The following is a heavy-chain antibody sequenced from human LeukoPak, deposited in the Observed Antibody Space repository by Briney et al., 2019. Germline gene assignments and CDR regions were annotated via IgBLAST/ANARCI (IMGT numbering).Heavy chain of an antibody. J-gene: IGHJ4*02. CDR3: AKGGNWNDVAYFDY. V-gene: IGHV3-23*01. Sequence: GGSLRLSCAVSGFTFSSYAMSWVRQAPGKGLGWVSAISGSGGSTYYADSVKGRFTISRDNSKNTLYLQMNSLRAEDTAVYYCAKGGNWNDVAYFDYWGQGTLVTVSS. CDR1: GFTFSSYA. D-gene: IGHD1-1*01. CDR2: ISGSGGST.